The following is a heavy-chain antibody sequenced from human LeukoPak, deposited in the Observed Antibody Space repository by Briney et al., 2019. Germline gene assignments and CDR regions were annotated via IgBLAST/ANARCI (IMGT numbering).Heavy chain of an antibody. Sequence: PSETLSLTCIVSGGSISSSSYYWGWIRQPPGKGLEWIGTIYNTGSTFYNPSLKSRVTISVDRSKNQFSLKLSSVTAADTAVYYCARMDYGDKDSRQNYYGMDVWGQGTTVTVSS. V-gene: IGHV4-39*07. CDR2: IYNTGST. D-gene: IGHD4-17*01. CDR3: ARMDYGDKDSRQNYYGMDV. J-gene: IGHJ6*02. CDR1: GGSISSSSYY.